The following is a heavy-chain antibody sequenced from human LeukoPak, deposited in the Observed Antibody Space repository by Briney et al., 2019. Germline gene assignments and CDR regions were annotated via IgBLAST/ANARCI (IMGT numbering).Heavy chain of an antibody. CDR3: ARIGTSGYYGFDY. D-gene: IGHD3-22*01. CDR1: GYSSTSDY. CDR2: INPSGGTT. Sequence: GASVKVSCKASGYSSTSDYMYWVRQAPGQGLEWMGIINPSGGTTTYAQKFHGRVTMTRDTSTSTVYMELSSLRSEDTAVYYCARIGTSGYYGFDYWGQGTLVTVSS. V-gene: IGHV1-46*01. J-gene: IGHJ4*02.